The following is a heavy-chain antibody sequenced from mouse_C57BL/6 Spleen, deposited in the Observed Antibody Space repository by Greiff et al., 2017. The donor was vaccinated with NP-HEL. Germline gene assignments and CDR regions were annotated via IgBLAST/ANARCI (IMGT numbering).Heavy chain of an antibody. J-gene: IGHJ3*01. V-gene: IGHV7-3*01. CDR1: GFTFTDYY. CDR3: ARSSLLAY. D-gene: IGHD6-2*01. Sequence: EVKLQESGGGLVQPGGSLSLSCAASGFTFTDYYMSWVRQPPGKALEWLGFIRNKANGYTTEYSASVKGRFTISRDNSQSILYLQMNALRAEDSATYYCARSSLLAYWGQGTLVTVSA. CDR2: IRNKANGYTT.